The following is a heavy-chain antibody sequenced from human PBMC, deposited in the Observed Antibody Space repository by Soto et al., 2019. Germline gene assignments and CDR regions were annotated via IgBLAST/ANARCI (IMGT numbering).Heavy chain of an antibody. CDR1: GSTFSSDD. J-gene: IGHJ4*02. D-gene: IGHD2-15*01. CDR2: IGVSGGRT. Sequence: GGSLRLSCVVSGSTFSSDDMSWVRQAPGRGLEWVAGIGVSGGRTYYGESVKGRFTISKDKSKHTVYLQMNSLRVEDTAVYYCAKDRVPDGIYSFDYWGQGALVTVSS. V-gene: IGHV3-23*01. CDR3: AKDRVPDGIYSFDY.